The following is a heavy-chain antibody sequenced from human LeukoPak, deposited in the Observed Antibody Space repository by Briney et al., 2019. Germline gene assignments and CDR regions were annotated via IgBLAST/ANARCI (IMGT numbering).Heavy chain of an antibody. CDR1: GYTFTGYY. J-gene: IGHJ3*02. V-gene: IGHV1-2*02. CDR3: ARELTMIVVAHAFDI. CDR2: INPNSGGT. D-gene: IGHD3-22*01. Sequence: ASVKVSCKASGYTFTGYYMHWVRQAPGRGLEWMGWINPNSGGTNYAQKFQGRVTMTRDTSISTAYMELSRLRSDDTAVYYCARELTMIVVAHAFDIWGQGTMVTVSS.